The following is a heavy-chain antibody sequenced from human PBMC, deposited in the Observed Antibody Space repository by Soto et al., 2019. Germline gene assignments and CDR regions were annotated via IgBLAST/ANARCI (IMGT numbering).Heavy chain of an antibody. CDR2: ISAYNGNT. Sequence: QVQLVQSGAEVKKPGASVKVSCKASGYTFTSYGISWVRQAPGQGLEWMGWISAYNGNTNYAQKLQGRVTMTTDTATTTGYAELGSLSLGAAAVDFYVGAAQPYYFDYWGQGTLVTVSS. V-gene: IGHV1-18*01. CDR1: GYTFTSYG. J-gene: IGHJ4*02. CDR3: VGAAQPYYFDY. D-gene: IGHD2-15*01.